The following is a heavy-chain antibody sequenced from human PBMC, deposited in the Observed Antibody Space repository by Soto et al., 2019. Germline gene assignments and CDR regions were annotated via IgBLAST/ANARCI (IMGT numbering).Heavy chain of an antibody. D-gene: IGHD3-10*01. CDR3: ERGQSFGF. CDR1: GASFSDHY. V-gene: IGHV4-34*01. Sequence: QVQLQQWGAGLLKPSETLSLTCAVYGASFSDHYWNWLRQPPGKGLEWLGEIHHRGTTNYNPSLESRITISADTSKKQFSLKMTSVTAADTAVYYCERGQSFGFWGQGTLVTVSS. J-gene: IGHJ4*02. CDR2: IHHRGTT.